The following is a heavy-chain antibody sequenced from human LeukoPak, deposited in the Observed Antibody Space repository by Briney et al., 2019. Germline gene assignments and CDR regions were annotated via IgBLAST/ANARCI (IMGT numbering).Heavy chain of an antibody. Sequence: GGSLRLSCAASGFTFSSYGMHWVRQAPGKGLEWVGRSRNKGNSYTTEYAASVKGRFTISRDDSKNSLYLQMNSLKTEDTAIYYCVRSRDYWGQGTLVTVSS. CDR2: SRNKGNSYTT. CDR1: GFTFSSYG. CDR3: VRSRDY. J-gene: IGHJ4*02. V-gene: IGHV3-72*01.